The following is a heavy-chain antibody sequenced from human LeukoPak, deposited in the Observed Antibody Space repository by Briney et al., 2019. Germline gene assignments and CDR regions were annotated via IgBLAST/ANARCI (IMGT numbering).Heavy chain of an antibody. CDR3: ARRHYDSSGYFRLDY. D-gene: IGHD3-22*01. CDR1: GGTFSSYA. CDR2: IIPIFGTA. J-gene: IGHJ4*02. V-gene: IGHV1-69*13. Sequence: SVKVSCKASGGTFSSYAISWVRQAPGQGLEWMGGIIPIFGTANYAQKFQGRVTITADESTSTAYMELSSLRPEDTAVYYCARRHYDSSGYFRLDYWGQGTLVTVSS.